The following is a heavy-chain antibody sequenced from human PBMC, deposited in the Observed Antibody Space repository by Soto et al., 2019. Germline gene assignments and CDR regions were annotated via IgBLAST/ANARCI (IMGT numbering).Heavy chain of an antibody. Sequence: GGSLRLSCAASGFTFSSYAISWVRQAPGKGLEWMGWISAYNGNTNYAQKLQGRVTMTTGTSTSTAYMELRSLRSDDTAVYYCARVNIVVVVAATPNWFDPWGQGTLVTVSS. CDR3: ARVNIVVVVAATPNWFDP. D-gene: IGHD2-15*01. V-gene: IGHV1-18*01. CDR2: ISAYNGNT. J-gene: IGHJ5*02. CDR1: GFTFSSYA.